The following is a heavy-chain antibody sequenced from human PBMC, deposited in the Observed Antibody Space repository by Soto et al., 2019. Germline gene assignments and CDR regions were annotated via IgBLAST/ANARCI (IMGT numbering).Heavy chain of an antibody. J-gene: IGHJ6*03. CDR3: ARDPDTYCSSTNCHARYYYYMDV. V-gene: IGHV3-7*01. CDR2: IKQDGDEK. CDR1: GLTFSRYW. D-gene: IGHD2-2*01. Sequence: GGSLRLSCAASGLTFSRYWMTWVRQAPGKGLEWVANIKQDGDEKYYVDSVKGRFTISRDNAKNSLYLQMNSLRAEDTAVYYCARDPDTYCSSTNCHARYYYYMDVWGKGTTVTVSS.